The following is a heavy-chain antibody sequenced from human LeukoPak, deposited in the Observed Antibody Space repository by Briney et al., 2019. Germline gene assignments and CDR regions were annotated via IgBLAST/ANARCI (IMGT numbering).Heavy chain of an antibody. CDR1: GGTFSSYA. CDR3: ARDGAGFDYDFWSGYYRSAFDI. CDR2: IIPILGIA. D-gene: IGHD3-3*01. Sequence: PVKVSCKASGGTFSSYAISWVRQAPGQGLEWMGRIIPILGIANYAQKFQGRVTITADKSTSTAYMELSSLRSEDTAVYYCARDGAGFDYDFWSGYYRSAFDIWGQGTMVTVSS. J-gene: IGHJ3*02. V-gene: IGHV1-69*04.